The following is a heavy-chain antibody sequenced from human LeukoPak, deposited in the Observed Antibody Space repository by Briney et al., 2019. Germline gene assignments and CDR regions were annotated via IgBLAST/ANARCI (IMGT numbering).Heavy chain of an antibody. Sequence: GGSLRLSCAASGYTFDDYGMSWVRQAPGKGLEWVSGIKWNGGSTGYGDSVKGRFTISRDNAKNSLYLQMNSLRAEDTALYYCARVRLDSDYDFDYWGQGTLVTVSS. V-gene: IGHV3-20*04. CDR2: IKWNGGST. D-gene: IGHD4-11*01. CDR3: ARVRLDSDYDFDY. CDR1: GYTFDDYG. J-gene: IGHJ4*02.